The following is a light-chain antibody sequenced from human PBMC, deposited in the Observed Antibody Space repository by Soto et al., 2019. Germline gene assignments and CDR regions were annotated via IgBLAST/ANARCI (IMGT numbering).Light chain of an antibody. Sequence: EIVLTQSPGTLSLSPGERATLSCRASQSVGSTYLAWYQQKPGQAPRLLIYGTSSRVTGIPDRFSGRGSGTDFTFTISRLEPEDFAVYYCQQYSNSPLTFGAGTKVDIK. CDR3: QQYSNSPLT. J-gene: IGKJ4*01. V-gene: IGKV3-20*01. CDR2: GTS. CDR1: QSVGSTY.